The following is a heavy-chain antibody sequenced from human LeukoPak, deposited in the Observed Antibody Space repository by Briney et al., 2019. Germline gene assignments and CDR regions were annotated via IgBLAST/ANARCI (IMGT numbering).Heavy chain of an antibody. V-gene: IGHV3-7*01. CDR3: AREATYYDFWSGRKFEEYYFDY. D-gene: IGHD3-3*01. CDR1: GFTFSSYW. Sequence: PGGSLRLSCAASGFTFSSYWMSWVCQAPGKGLEWVANIKQDGSEKYYMDSVKGRFTISRDNAKNSLYLQMNSLRAEDTAVYYCAREATYYDFWSGRKFEEYYFDYWGQGTLVTVSS. CDR2: IKQDGSEK. J-gene: IGHJ4*02.